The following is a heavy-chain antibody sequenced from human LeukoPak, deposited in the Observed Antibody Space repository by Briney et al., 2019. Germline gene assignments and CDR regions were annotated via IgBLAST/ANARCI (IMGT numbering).Heavy chain of an antibody. J-gene: IGHJ4*02. V-gene: IGHV7-4-1*02. CDR1: GYTFTSYY. D-gene: IGHD5-18*01. Sequence: GASVKVSCKASGYTFTSYYMHWVRQAPGQGLEWMGWINTNTGNPTYAQGFAGRYVFSLDTSVSTAYLQISGLKADDTAVYYCGRDPKLGIRGYTYGYIDSWGQGTLVIVSS. CDR2: INTNTGNP. CDR3: GRDPKLGIRGYTYGYIDS.